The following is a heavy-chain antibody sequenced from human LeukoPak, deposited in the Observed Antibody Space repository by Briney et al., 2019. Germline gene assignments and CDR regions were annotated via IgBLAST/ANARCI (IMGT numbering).Heavy chain of an antibody. V-gene: IGHV3-23*01. Sequence: GGSLRLSCAASGFTFETHDMHWVRQAPGKGLEWVSAISGSGCSTYYADSVKGRFTISRDNSKNTLYLQMNSLRAEDTAVYYCAKTELEGWYYFDYWGQGNLVTVSS. CDR3: AKTELEGWYYFDY. J-gene: IGHJ4*02. CDR2: ISGSGCST. D-gene: IGHD6-19*01. CDR1: GFTFETHD.